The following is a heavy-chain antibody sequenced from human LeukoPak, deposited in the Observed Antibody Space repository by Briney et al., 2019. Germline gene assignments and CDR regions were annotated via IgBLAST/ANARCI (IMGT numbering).Heavy chain of an antibody. CDR1: GGTFSNYA. CDR3: ARSCDDYGDLCMDV. V-gene: IGHV1-69*04. J-gene: IGHJ6*02. Sequence: GSSVKVSCKASGGTFSNYAISWVRQAPGQGLEWMGRIIPILDIANYAQKFQGRVTITADKSTSTAYMELSSLRSEDTAVYYCARSCDDYGDLCMDVWGQGTTVTVSS. D-gene: IGHD4-17*01. CDR2: IIPILDIA.